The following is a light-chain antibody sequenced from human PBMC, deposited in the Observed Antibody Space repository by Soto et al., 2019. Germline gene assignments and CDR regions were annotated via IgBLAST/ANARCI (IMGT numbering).Light chain of an antibody. J-gene: IGKJ1*01. CDR2: GAS. CDR3: QQYGSSLTWT. Sequence: EIVLTQSPGTLSLSPGERATLSCRATQSVSSSYLAWYQQKPGQAPRLLIYGASNRATGIPDRFSGSGSGTDCTLTSSRLEPEDFAVYYCQQYGSSLTWTFGQGTKVEIK. V-gene: IGKV3-20*01. CDR1: QSVSSSY.